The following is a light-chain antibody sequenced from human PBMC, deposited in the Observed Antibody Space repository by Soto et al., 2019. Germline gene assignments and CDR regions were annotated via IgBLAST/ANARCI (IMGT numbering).Light chain of an antibody. CDR2: EGS. CDR3: CSYAGSSTFYV. CDR1: SSDVGSYNL. V-gene: IGLV2-23*01. Sequence: QSALTQPASVSGSPGQSITISCTGTSSDVGSYNLVSWYQQHPGKAPKLMIYEGSNRPSGVSNRFSGSKSGNRASLTISGLQAQDEAEDYCCSYAGSSTFYVFGTGTKLTVL. J-gene: IGLJ1*01.